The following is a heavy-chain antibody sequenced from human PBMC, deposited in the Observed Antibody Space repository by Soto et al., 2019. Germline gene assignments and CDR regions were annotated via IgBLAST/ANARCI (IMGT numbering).Heavy chain of an antibody. CDR1: GYSISSGYY. D-gene: IGHD1-20*01. Sequence: SETLSLTCAVSGYSISSGYYWGWLRQSPGKGPEWIGSVFYTGFTSYNPSLESRVSVSVDTSKNQFSLKVSGVSAADTAVYYCATSQKGYNWNYFDHWGQGALVTVSS. CDR3: ATSQKGYNWNYFDH. V-gene: IGHV4-38-2*01. CDR2: VFYTGFT. J-gene: IGHJ4*02.